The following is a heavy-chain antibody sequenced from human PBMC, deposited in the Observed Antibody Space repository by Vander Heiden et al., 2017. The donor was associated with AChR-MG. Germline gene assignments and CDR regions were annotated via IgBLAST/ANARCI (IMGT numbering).Heavy chain of an antibody. Sequence: QLQLQESGPGLVKPSETLSLTCTVPGGSISSSSYYWGWSRQPPGKGLEWIGSIYYSGSTYYNPSLKSRVTISVDTSKNQFSLKLSSVTAADTAVYYCARRKDIVVVVAADDDYWGQGTLVTVSS. CDR1: GGSISSSSYY. CDR3: ARRKDIVVVVAADDDY. J-gene: IGHJ4*02. V-gene: IGHV4-39*01. CDR2: IYYSGST. D-gene: IGHD2-15*01.